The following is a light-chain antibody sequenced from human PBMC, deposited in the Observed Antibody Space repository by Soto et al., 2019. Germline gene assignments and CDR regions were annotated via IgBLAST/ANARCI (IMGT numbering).Light chain of an antibody. Sequence: QSVLTQPASLSATPGEKVTISCSGRGSNIGRNYVSWYRQFPGTAPQLLIYDDNKRHSGVPDRLSGSRYGTSASLDIAGLQPGDEADYYCGTWDESLGAGVFGGLTKLTVL. CDR2: DDN. V-gene: IGLV1-51*01. CDR1: GSNIGRNY. J-gene: IGLJ2*01. CDR3: GTWDESLGAGV.